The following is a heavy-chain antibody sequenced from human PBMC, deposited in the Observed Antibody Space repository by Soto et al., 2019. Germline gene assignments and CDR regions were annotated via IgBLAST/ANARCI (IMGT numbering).Heavy chain of an antibody. CDR3: ARGLSSGWQDIDY. Sequence: PSETLSLTCTVSGGSISSGDYYWSWIRQPPGKGLEWIGYIYYSGSTYYNPSLKSRVTISVDTSKNQFSLKLSSVTAADTAVYYCARGLSSGWQDIDYWGQGTLVTVSS. CDR1: GGSISSGDYY. D-gene: IGHD6-19*01. J-gene: IGHJ4*02. V-gene: IGHV4-30-4*01. CDR2: IYYSGST.